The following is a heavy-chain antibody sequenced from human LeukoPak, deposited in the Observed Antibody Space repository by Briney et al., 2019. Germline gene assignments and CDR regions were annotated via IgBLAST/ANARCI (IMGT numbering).Heavy chain of an antibody. D-gene: IGHD2-2*01. V-gene: IGHV4-4*02. J-gene: IGHJ2*01. CDR1: GDSITSSNW. CDR2: IYHTGDT. Sequence: SETLSLTCAVSGDSITSSNWWNWVRQPPGKGLEWIGQIYHTGDTTYNPSLKSRVTISLDTSKNQFSLRLSSVTAADTAVYYCARVEGYCSSTSCYVWYFDLWGRGTLVTVSS. CDR3: ARVEGYCSSTSCYVWYFDL.